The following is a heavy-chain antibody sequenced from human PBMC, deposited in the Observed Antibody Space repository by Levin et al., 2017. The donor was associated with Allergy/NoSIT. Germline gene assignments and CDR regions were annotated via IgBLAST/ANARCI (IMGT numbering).Heavy chain of an antibody. D-gene: IGHD3-10*01. Sequence: SETLSLTCTVSGGSVSGRTYYWAWIRQPPGKGLEWIATIYYSGITYYNPSLKSRVTMSVEPSKNQFSLRLNSVTATDTAIYYCATHYGSGTPEWWFDPWGQGTLVTVSS. CDR3: ATHYGSGTPEWWFDP. J-gene: IGHJ5*02. CDR2: IYYSGIT. V-gene: IGHV4-39*01. CDR1: GGSVSGRTYY.